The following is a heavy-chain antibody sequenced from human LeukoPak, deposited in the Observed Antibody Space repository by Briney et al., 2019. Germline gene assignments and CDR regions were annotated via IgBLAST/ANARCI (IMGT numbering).Heavy chain of an antibody. CDR3: AVRGGYYDSSGYYYDFDY. CDR1: GFTFTSSA. Sequence: SVKVSCKASGFTFTSSAMQWVRQARGQRLEWIGWIVVGSGNTNYAQKFQERVTITRDVSTSAAYMELSSLRSEDTAVYYCAVRGGYYDSSGYYYDFDYWGQGTLVTVSS. D-gene: IGHD3-22*01. J-gene: IGHJ4*02. CDR2: IVVGSGNT. V-gene: IGHV1-58*02.